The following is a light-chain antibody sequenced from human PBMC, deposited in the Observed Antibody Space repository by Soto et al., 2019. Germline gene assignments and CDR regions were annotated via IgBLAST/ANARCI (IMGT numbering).Light chain of an antibody. Sequence: EIVLTQSPATLSLSPGERATLSCGASQSVSSSYLAWYQQKPGLAPRLLIYDASSRATGIPDRFSGSGSGTDFTLTISRLEPEDFAVYYCQQRNNWPPWTFGQGTKVDIK. V-gene: IGKV3D-20*02. CDR3: QQRNNWPPWT. J-gene: IGKJ1*01. CDR2: DAS. CDR1: QSVSSSY.